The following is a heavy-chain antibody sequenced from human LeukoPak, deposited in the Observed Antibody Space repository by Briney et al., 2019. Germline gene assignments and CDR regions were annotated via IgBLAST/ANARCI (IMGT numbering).Heavy chain of an antibody. V-gene: IGHV3-74*01. D-gene: IGHD3-3*01. Sequence: GGSLRLSCAASGFTFSSYWMHWVRQAPGKGLVWVSRINTDGSSTSYADSVKGRFTISRDNAKNTLYLQMNSLRAEDTAVYYCARGSHLYYDFWSGSLDYWGQGTLVTVSS. J-gene: IGHJ4*02. CDR2: INTDGSST. CDR3: ARGSHLYYDFWSGSLDY. CDR1: GFTFSSYW.